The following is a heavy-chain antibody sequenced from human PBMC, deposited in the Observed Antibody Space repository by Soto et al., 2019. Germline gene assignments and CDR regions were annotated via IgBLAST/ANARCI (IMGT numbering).Heavy chain of an antibody. CDR1: GFTFDNYA. V-gene: IGHV3-9*01. CDR3: AKDIEGMKNITILGVVPDY. D-gene: IGHD3-3*01. CDR2: ISWNSGRV. J-gene: IGHJ4*02. Sequence: GGSLRLSCVASGFTFDNYAMHWVRQAPGKGLEWVSGISWNSGRVGYADSVKGRFTISRDNAKNSLYLQLNSLRTEDTALYYCAKDIEGMKNITILGVVPDYWGQGTLVTVSS.